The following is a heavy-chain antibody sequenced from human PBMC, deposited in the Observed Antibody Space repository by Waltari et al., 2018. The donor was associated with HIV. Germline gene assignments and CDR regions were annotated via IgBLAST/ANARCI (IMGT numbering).Heavy chain of an antibody. Sequence: QVQLQQWGAGLLKPSETLSLTCAVYGGSFSGYYWSWIRQPPGKGLEWIGEINYSGSTNYNPSLKSRVTISVDTSKNQFSLKLSSVTAADTTIYYCARGRRTGSARPGWYFDLWGRGTQVTVSS. D-gene: IGHD2-8*02. CDR1: GGSFSGYY. J-gene: IGHJ2*01. CDR3: ARGRRTGSARPGWYFDL. V-gene: IGHV4-34*01. CDR2: INYSGST.